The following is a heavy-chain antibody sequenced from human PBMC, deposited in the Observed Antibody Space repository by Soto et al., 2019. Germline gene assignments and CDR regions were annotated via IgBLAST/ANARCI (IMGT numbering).Heavy chain of an antibody. CDR1: GYTFTSYD. J-gene: IGHJ6*03. D-gene: IGHD1-7*01. CDR3: ARGVLELREDDYYYYYYMDV. V-gene: IGHV1-8*01. Sequence: VASVKVSCKASGYTFTSYDINWVRQATGQGLEWMGWMNPNSGNTGYAQKFQGRVTMTRNTSISTAYMELSSLRSEDTAVYYCARGVLELREDDYYYYYYMDVWGKGTTVTVSS. CDR2: MNPNSGNT.